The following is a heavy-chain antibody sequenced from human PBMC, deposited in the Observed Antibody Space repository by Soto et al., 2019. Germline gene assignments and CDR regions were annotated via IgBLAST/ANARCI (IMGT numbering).Heavy chain of an antibody. J-gene: IGHJ1*01. V-gene: IGHV3-66*01. Sequence: EVQLVESGGGLVQPGGSLRLSCAASGFTVSSNYMSWVRQAPGKVLEWVSVIYSGGSTYYADSVKGRFTISRDNSKNTLYLQLNSQRAEDTAVYYCAANSDEQTYYDILTGFIPTLFQHGGQGTLVTVSS. CDR2: IYSGGST. CDR1: GFTVSSNY. D-gene: IGHD3-9*01. CDR3: AANSDEQTYYDILTGFIPTLFQH.